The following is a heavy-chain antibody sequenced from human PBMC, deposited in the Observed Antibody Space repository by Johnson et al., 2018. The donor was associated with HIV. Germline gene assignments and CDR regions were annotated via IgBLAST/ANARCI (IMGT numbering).Heavy chain of an antibody. Sequence: VQLVESGGGVVQPGRSLRLSCAASGFTFSSYAMHWVRQAPGKGLAWVAVIWYDGSNKYYADSVKGRFTISRDNSKNTLYLQMNSLRAEDTAVYYCAPAGGAEGWFSYDAFDIWGQGTMVTVSS. D-gene: IGHD2-15*01. CDR3: APAGGAEGWFSYDAFDI. CDR2: IWYDGSNK. J-gene: IGHJ3*02. CDR1: GFTFSSYA. V-gene: IGHV3-33*08.